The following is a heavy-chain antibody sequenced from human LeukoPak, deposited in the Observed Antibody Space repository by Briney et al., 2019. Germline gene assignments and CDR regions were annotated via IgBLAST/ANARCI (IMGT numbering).Heavy chain of an antibody. CDR2: IIPIFGTA. CDR3: ARVSWDTAMAVTDY. D-gene: IGHD5-18*01. Sequence: GASVKVSCKASGGTFSSYAISWVRQAPGQGLEWMGRIIPIFGTANYAQKFQGRVTITTDESTSTAYMELSSLRSEYTAVYYCARVSWDTAMAVTDYWGQGTLVTVSS. J-gene: IGHJ4*02. V-gene: IGHV1-69*05. CDR1: GGTFSSYA.